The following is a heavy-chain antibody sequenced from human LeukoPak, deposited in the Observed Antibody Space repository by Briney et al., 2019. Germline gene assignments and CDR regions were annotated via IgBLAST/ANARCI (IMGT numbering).Heavy chain of an antibody. CDR2: INHSGST. CDR3: ARGKLVVAAMNY. D-gene: IGHD2-15*01. J-gene: IGHJ4*02. CDR1: GGSFSGYY. V-gene: IGHV4-34*01. Sequence: SETLSLTCAVYGGSFSGYYWSWIRQPPGKGLEWIGEINHSGSTNYNPSLKSRVTISVDTSKNQFSLKLSSVTAADTAVYYCARGKLVVAAMNYWGQGTLVTVSS.